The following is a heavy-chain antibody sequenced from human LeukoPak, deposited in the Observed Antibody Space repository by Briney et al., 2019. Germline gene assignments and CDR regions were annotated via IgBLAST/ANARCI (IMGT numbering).Heavy chain of an antibody. CDR3: ARGDIGFDY. Sequence: SETLSLTCAVSGYSISSGYYWGWIRQPPGMGLEWIGSIYHSGSTYYNPSLKSRVTISVDTSKNQFSLKLSSVTAADTAVYYCARGDIGFDYWGQGTLVTVSS. CDR2: IYHSGST. V-gene: IGHV4-38-2*01. J-gene: IGHJ4*02. CDR1: GYSISSGYY. D-gene: IGHD2-21*02.